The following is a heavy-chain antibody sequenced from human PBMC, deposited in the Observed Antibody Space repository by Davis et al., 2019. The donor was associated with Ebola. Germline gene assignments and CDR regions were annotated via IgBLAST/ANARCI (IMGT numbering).Heavy chain of an antibody. D-gene: IGHD3-22*01. CDR1: GYTFTSYG. V-gene: IGHV1-18*04. J-gene: IGHJ4*02. Sequence: ASVKVSCKASGYTFTSYGITWVRQAPGQGLEWMGWINPHNGKTNYAQNVQGRVTLTTDTSTSTAYMEVGSLRSDDTAVYYCARGRYDSSGLIYWGQGTLVTVSS. CDR3: ARGRYDSSGLIY. CDR2: INPHNGKT.